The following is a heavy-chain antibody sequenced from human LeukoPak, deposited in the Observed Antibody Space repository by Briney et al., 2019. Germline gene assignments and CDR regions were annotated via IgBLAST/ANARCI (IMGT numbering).Heavy chain of an antibody. CDR2: IYYSGST. CDR1: GGSISSSSYY. J-gene: IGHJ4*02. CDR3: ARRRYFDWLP. D-gene: IGHD3-9*01. V-gene: IGHV4-39*07. Sequence: SETLSLTCTVSGGSISSSSYYWGWIRQPPGKGLEWIGNIYYSGSTYYNPSLKSRVTISVDTSKNQFSLKLSSVTAADTAVYYCARRRYFDWLPWGQGTLVTVSS.